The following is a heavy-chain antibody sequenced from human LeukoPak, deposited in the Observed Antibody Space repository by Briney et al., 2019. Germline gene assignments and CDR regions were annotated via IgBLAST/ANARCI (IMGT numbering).Heavy chain of an antibody. V-gene: IGHV1-2*02. CDR2: INPNSGGT. D-gene: IGHD5-18*01. CDR1: GYTFTGYY. Sequence: ASVKVSCKASGYTFTGYYMHWVRQAPGQGLEWMGWINPNSGGTNYAQKFQGRVTMTRDTSISTAYMELSRLRSDDTAVYYCAREGAQGGYSYGYDYWGQGTLVTVSS. J-gene: IGHJ4*02. CDR3: AREGAQGGYSYGYDY.